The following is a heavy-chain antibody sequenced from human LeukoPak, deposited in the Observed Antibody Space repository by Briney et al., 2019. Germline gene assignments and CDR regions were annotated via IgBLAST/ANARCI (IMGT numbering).Heavy chain of an antibody. CDR1: GGSFSGHY. CDR3: ARAPYYDFWSSYPTKLRANWFDP. D-gene: IGHD3-3*01. CDR2: INHSGST. Sequence: SETLSLTCAVYGGSFSGHYWSWIRQPPGKGLEWIGEINHSGSTNYNPSLKSRVAISVDTSKNQFSLKLSSVTAADTAVYYCARAPYYDFWSSYPTKLRANWFDPWGQGTLVTVSS. J-gene: IGHJ5*02. V-gene: IGHV4-34*01.